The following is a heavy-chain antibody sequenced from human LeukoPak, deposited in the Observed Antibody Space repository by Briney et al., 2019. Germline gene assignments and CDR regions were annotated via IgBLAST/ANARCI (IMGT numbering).Heavy chain of an antibody. CDR3: ARDSKGYYGSGGHTFDY. V-gene: IGHV1-18*01. Sequence: GASVKVSCKASGYTFTSYGISWVRQAPGQRLEWMGWISAYSGNTNYAQKVQGRVTMTTDTSTSTAYMELRSLRSDDTAVYYCARDSKGYYGSGGHTFDYWGQGTVVTVSS. D-gene: IGHD3-10*01. CDR2: ISAYSGNT. J-gene: IGHJ4*02. CDR1: GYTFTSYG.